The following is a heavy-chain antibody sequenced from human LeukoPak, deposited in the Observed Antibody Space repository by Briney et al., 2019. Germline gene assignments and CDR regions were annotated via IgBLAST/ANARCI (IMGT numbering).Heavy chain of an antibody. CDR2: IIPILGTA. Sequence: ASVKVSCKASGGTFSSYAISWVRQAPGQGLEWMGGIIPILGTANYAQKFQGRVTITADESTSTAYMELSSLRSEDTAVYYCARDLEWGLFDYWGQGTLVTVSS. CDR1: GGTFSSYA. CDR3: ARDLEWGLFDY. J-gene: IGHJ4*02. V-gene: IGHV1-69*13. D-gene: IGHD7-27*01.